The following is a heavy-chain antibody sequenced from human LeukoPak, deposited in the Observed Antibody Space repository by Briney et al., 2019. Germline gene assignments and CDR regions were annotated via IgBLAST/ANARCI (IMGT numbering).Heavy chain of an antibody. Sequence: ASVKVSCKASGYTFTSYAVNWVRQAPGQGLEWMGWINTNTGNPTYAQGFTGRFVFSLDTSVNTAYLQISSLKAEDTAVYYCARSVGVVIVLEPAAIGGDPSGESDYYYNYMDVWGKGTTVTVSS. CDR3: ARSVGVVIVLEPAAIGGDPSGESDYYYNYMDV. J-gene: IGHJ6*03. CDR2: INTNTGNP. CDR1: GYTFTSYA. D-gene: IGHD2-2*01. V-gene: IGHV7-4-1*02.